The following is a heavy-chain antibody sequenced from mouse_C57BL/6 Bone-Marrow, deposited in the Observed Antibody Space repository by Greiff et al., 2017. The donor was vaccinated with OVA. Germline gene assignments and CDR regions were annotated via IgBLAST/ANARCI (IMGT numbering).Heavy chain of an antibody. J-gene: IGHJ1*03. CDR2: INPSSGYT. CDR3: ARWGFYWYFDV. CDR1: GYTFTSYT. Sequence: VQLQQSGAELARPGASVKMSCKASGYTFTSYTMHWVKQRPGQGLEWIGYINPSSGYTKYNQKFKYKATFTADKSSSTAYMQLSSLTSEDSAVYYCARWGFYWYFDVWGTGTTVTVSS. V-gene: IGHV1-4*01.